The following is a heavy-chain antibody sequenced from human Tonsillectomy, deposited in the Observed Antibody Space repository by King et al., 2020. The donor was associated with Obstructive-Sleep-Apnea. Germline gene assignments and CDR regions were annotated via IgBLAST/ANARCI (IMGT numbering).Heavy chain of an antibody. V-gene: IGHV3-9*01. CDR3: AKDGGYCSGGSCPMDV. J-gene: IGHJ6*02. CDR1: GFTFDAYA. Sequence: VQLVQSGGGLVQPGRSLRLSCAGSGFTFDAYAIHWVRQAPGKGLEWVAGISWSSGIMGYSDFVKGRFTMSRDKAKNCLDSQMNSLRAEDTALYYCAKDGGYCSGGSCPMDVWGQGTTVTVSS. CDR2: ISWSSGIM. D-gene: IGHD2-15*01.